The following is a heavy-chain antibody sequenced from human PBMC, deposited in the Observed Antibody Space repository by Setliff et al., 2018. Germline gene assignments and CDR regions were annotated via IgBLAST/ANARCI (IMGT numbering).Heavy chain of an antibody. V-gene: IGHV3-23*01. J-gene: IGHJ4*02. CDR3: AKFSRLGANTFFDY. Sequence: GGSLRLSCAASGLIFGNYAMNWVRQAPGKGLEWVSGISGSGRNTYYADSVKSRFTISRDNSQNTLSLQMNSLRAEDTAVYYCAKFSRLGANTFFDYWGQGTLVTVSS. D-gene: IGHD1-26*01. CDR1: GLIFGNYA. CDR2: ISGSGRNT.